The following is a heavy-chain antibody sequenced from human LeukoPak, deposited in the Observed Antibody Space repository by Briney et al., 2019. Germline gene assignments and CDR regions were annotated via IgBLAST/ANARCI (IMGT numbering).Heavy chain of an antibody. D-gene: IGHD3-22*01. CDR3: AKDVGEVITAVFDY. J-gene: IGHJ4*02. V-gene: IGHV3-23*01. CDR2: ISGSGGST. Sequence: PGGSLRLSCAASGFTFRSYALSRVRQAPGKGLEWVSAISGSGGSTYYADSVKGRFTISRDNSKNTLYLQMNSLRAEDTAVYYCAKDVGEVITAVFDYWGQGTLVTVSS. CDR1: GFTFRSYA.